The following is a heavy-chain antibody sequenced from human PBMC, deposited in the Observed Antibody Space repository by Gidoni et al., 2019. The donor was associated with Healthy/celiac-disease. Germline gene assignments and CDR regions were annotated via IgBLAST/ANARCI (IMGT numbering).Heavy chain of an antibody. D-gene: IGHD6-13*01. Sequence: EVQLLESGGGLVQPGGSLRLSCASSVFTFSTYAMRWVRQAPGKGLEWVSAISGSGGSTYYEDSVKGRFTISRDNSKNTLYLQMNSLRAEDTAVYYCAKASSSYTKGSSWYRSDFDYWGQGTLVTVSS. J-gene: IGHJ4*02. CDR1: VFTFSTYA. CDR2: ISGSGGST. V-gene: IGHV3-23*01. CDR3: AKASSSYTKGSSWYRSDFDY.